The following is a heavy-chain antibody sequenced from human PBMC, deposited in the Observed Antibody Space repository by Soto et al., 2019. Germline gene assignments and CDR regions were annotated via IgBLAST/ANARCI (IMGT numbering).Heavy chain of an antibody. D-gene: IGHD5-18*01. CDR3: ARGREFSYGLGYFDH. Sequence: GGSLRLSCAASGFTFSDYGMHWVRQAPGKGPEWVGVVSYDGTKKYNADSVKGRFAISRDDSRNTLDLQMNGLRPEDTAVYYCARGREFSYGLGYFDHWGQGTLVTVSS. CDR2: VSYDGTKK. CDR1: GFTFSDYG. V-gene: IGHV3-30*03. J-gene: IGHJ4*02.